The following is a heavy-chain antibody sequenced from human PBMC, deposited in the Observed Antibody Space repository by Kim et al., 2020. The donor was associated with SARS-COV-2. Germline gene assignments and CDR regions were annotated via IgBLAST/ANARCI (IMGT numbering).Heavy chain of an antibody. Sequence: GGSLRLSCAASGFTFSSYSMNWVRQAPGKGLEWASSISSSSSYIYYADSVKGRFTISRDNAKNSLYLQMNSLRAEDTAVYYCASHYYDSSGYIDYAFDIWGQGTMVTVSS. D-gene: IGHD3-22*01. V-gene: IGHV3-21*01. CDR1: GFTFSSYS. CDR3: ASHYYDSSGYIDYAFDI. J-gene: IGHJ3*02. CDR2: ISSSSSYI.